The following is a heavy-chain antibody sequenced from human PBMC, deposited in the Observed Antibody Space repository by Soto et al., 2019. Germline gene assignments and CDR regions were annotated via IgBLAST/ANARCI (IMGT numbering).Heavy chain of an antibody. V-gene: IGHV5-51*01. CDR2: IYPGDSDT. J-gene: IGHJ4*02. CDR3: ARYGTSGSRGCAY. CDR1: GYIFSTYW. D-gene: IGHD1-26*01. Sequence: EVQLVQSGAEVKKPGESLKISCKSSGYIFSTYWIAWVRQMPGKGLEWMGIIYPGDSDTRYTPSFEGQVTISADKSISTASLQWSSLKASDTAMYYCARYGTSGSRGCAYWGQGTLVTVSS.